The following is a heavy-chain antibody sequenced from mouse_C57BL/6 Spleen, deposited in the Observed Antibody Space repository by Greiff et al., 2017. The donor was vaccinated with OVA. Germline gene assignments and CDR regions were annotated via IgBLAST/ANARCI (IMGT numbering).Heavy chain of an antibody. D-gene: IGHD2-4*01. CDR3: AIRASYDYDVGLLDY. V-gene: IGHV1-74*01. CDR2: IHPSDSDT. Sequence: QVQLQQPGAELVKPGASVKVSCKASGYTFTSYWMHWVKQRPGQGLEWIGRIHPSDSDTNYNQKFKGKATLTVDKSSSTAYMQPSSLTSEDSAVYYCAIRASYDYDVGLLDYWGQGTTLTVSS. CDR1: GYTFTSYW. J-gene: IGHJ2*01.